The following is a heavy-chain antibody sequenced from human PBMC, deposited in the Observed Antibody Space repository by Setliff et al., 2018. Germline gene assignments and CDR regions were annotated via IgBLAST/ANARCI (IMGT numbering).Heavy chain of an antibody. CDR1: GASISSDY. Sequence: PSETLSLTCTVSGASISSDYWNWIRQPPGKGLEWLGYLFYSGSTNYNPSLKRRVTISVDTSKNQFSLKQSSVTAADTAVYYCARAGGYYGSGSYYNDGWFDPWGQGTLVTSPQ. J-gene: IGHJ5*02. V-gene: IGHV4-59*08. CDR2: LFYSGST. CDR3: ARAGGYYGSGSYYNDGWFDP. D-gene: IGHD3-10*01.